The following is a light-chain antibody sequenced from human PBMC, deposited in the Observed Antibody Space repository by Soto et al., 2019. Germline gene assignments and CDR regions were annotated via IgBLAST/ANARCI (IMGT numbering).Light chain of an antibody. Sequence: EIVLTQSPATLSLSPGERATLSCRASQSVSRFLGWYQQRPGQPPRLLIYDASNRTTGVPPRFSGSGSGTDFTLTISSLEPEVFGVYCCQRRASPLTFGGGTKVEIK. J-gene: IGKJ4*01. CDR1: QSVSRF. CDR2: DAS. V-gene: IGKV3-11*01. CDR3: QRRASPLT.